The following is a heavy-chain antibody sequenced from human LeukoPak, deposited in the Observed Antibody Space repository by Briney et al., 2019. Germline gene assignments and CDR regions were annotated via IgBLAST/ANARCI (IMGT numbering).Heavy chain of an antibody. CDR2: ISYDGSDK. Sequence: GRSLRLSCAASGFTFSSYGMHWVRQAPGKGLEWVAVISYDGSDKYYADSVKGRFTISRDNSKNTLYLQMNSLRAEDTAVYYCAKERVGYGYYFGYWGQGTLVTVSS. J-gene: IGHJ4*02. V-gene: IGHV3-30*18. D-gene: IGHD5-18*01. CDR1: GFTFSSYG. CDR3: AKERVGYGYYFGY.